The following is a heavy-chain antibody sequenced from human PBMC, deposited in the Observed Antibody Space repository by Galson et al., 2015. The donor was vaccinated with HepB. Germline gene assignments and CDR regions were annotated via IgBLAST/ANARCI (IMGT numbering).Heavy chain of an antibody. Sequence: SLRLSCAASGFTFSSYGMHWVRQAPGKGLEWVAVIWYDGSNKYYADSVKGRFTISRDNSKNTLYLQMNSLRAEDTAVYYCARGPSGRLRYFDFVGDYWGQGTLVTVSS. V-gene: IGHV3-33*01. J-gene: IGHJ4*02. CDR3: ARGPSGRLRYFDFVGDY. D-gene: IGHD3-9*01. CDR2: IWYDGSNK. CDR1: GFTFSSYG.